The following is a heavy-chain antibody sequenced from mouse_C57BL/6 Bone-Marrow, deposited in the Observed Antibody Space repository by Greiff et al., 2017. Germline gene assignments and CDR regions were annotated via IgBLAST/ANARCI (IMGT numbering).Heavy chain of an antibody. CDR3: ARSGRWLLRTFDY. J-gene: IGHJ2*01. Sequence: QVQLQQPGTELVKPGASVKLSCKASGYTFTSYWMHWVKQRPGQGLEWIGDINPSNGGANYNEKFKSKATLTVDKSSSTAYMQLSSLTSEDSAVYYCARSGRWLLRTFDYWGQGTTLTVSS. CDR1: GYTFTSYW. V-gene: IGHV1-53*01. D-gene: IGHD2-3*01. CDR2: INPSNGGA.